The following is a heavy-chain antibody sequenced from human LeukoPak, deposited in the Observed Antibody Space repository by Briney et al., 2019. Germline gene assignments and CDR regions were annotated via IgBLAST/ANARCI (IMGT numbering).Heavy chain of an antibody. D-gene: IGHD1-26*01. V-gene: IGHV3-9*01. Sequence: PGRSLRLSCAASGFTFDDYAMHWVRQAPGKGLEWVSGISWNSGSIGYADSVKGRFTISRDNAKNSLYLQMNSLRAEDTALYYCAKSGSYGNYYFDYWGQGTLDTVSS. CDR2: ISWNSGSI. J-gene: IGHJ4*02. CDR1: GFTFDDYA. CDR3: AKSGSYGNYYFDY.